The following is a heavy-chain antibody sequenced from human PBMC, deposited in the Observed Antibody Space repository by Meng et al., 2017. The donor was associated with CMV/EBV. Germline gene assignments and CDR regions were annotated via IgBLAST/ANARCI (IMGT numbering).Heavy chain of an antibody. CDR3: ARLTKYYDFWSGYYTYWFDP. CDR1: GFTVSSNY. D-gene: IGHD3-3*01. CDR2: IYSGGST. V-gene: IGHV3-53*01. Sequence: GESLKISCAASGFTVSSNYMSWVRQAPGKGLEWVSVIYSGGSTYYADSVKGRFTISRDNSKNTLYLQMNSLRAEDTAVYYCARLTKYYDFWSGYYTYWFDPWGQGTLVTSPQ. J-gene: IGHJ5*02.